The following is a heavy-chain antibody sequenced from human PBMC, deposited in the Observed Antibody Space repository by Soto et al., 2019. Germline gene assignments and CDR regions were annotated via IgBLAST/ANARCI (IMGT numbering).Heavy chain of an antibody. CDR3: ARGFGGSLLPWFDP. Sequence: QLQLQESGSGLVKPSQTLSLTCAVSGGSISSGGYSWSWIRQPPGKGLEWIGYIYHSGSTYYNPSLKSRVTISVDRSKNQFSLKLSSVTAADTTVYYCARGFGGSLLPWFDPWGQGTLVTVSS. V-gene: IGHV4-30-2*01. J-gene: IGHJ5*02. CDR1: GGSISSGGYS. CDR2: IYHSGST. D-gene: IGHD3-16*01.